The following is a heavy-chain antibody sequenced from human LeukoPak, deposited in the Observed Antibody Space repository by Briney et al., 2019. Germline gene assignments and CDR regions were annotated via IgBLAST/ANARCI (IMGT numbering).Heavy chain of an antibody. CDR2: IKQDGSVK. CDR3: ARIGYSSSSLDF. CDR1: GFTFTNYW. V-gene: IGHV3-7*03. J-gene: IGHJ4*02. Sequence: GGSLRLSCAASGFTFTNYWMTWVRQAPGKGLEWVANIKQDGSVKYYVDSVKGRFTISRDNTKNSLYLQMNSLRAEDTAVYNCARIGYSSSSLDFWGRGTLVTVSS. D-gene: IGHD6-6*01.